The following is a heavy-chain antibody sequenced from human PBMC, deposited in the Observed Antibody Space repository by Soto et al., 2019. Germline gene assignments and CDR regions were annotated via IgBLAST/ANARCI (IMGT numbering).Heavy chain of an antibody. D-gene: IGHD3-9*01. Sequence: SETLSLTCAVTGGSLSGSYWSWIRQPPGKGLEWIGSFNDGGNTNYSPSLSGRVTISLDTSNNQFSLKLNSVAAADTAVYYCARGIFYAFDSWGQGTMVTVSS. CDR3: ARGIFYAFDS. V-gene: IGHV4-34*01. J-gene: IGHJ3*02. CDR1: GGSLSGSY. CDR2: FNDGGNT.